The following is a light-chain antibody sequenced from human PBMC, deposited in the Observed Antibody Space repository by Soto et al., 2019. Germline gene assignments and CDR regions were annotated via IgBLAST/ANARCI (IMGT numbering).Light chain of an antibody. Sequence: EMVLTQSPDTLALSPGKRVTLSCRASQSVSSSLAWYQQKAGQAPRLLIYDAFIRAAGIPDRFSGSGSGKDFTLTISRLEPEDFAVYHCQQYGRSPFTFDGGTKVEIK. CDR2: DAF. V-gene: IGKV3-20*01. CDR1: QSVSSS. J-gene: IGKJ4*01. CDR3: QQYGRSPFT.